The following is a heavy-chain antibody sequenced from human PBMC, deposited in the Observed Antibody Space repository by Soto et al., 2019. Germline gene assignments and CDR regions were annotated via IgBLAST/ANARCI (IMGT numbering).Heavy chain of an antibody. Sequence: GGSLTLSCAASGFTFSSCSMNWICQAPGKGLEWGSSISSSCSYTYYTHSVKGRFTISRDKSKNPLYLQMNSVRAEDTAVYYCARGSYYVTDYYFDHWGQGTVGPVSS. J-gene: IGHJ4*02. D-gene: IGHD1-26*01. CDR1: GFTFSSCS. CDR2: ISSSCSYT. V-gene: IGHV3-21*06. CDR3: ARGSYYVTDYYFDH.